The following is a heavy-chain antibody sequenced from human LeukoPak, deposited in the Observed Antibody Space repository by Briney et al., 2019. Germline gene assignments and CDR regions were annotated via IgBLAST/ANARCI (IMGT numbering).Heavy chain of an antibody. Sequence: SETLSLTCTVSGGSISSYYWSWIRQPPGKGLEWIGYIYYSGSTNYNPSLKSRVTISVDTSKNQFSLKLSSVTAAVTAVYYCARDSQSVGATFDYWGQGTLVTVSS. J-gene: IGHJ4*02. CDR1: GGSISSYY. CDR2: IYYSGST. D-gene: IGHD1-26*01. CDR3: ARDSQSVGATFDY. V-gene: IGHV4-59*01.